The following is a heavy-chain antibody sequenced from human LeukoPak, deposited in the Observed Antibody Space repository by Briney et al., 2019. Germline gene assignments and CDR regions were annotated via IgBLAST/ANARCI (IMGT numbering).Heavy chain of an antibody. Sequence: ASVKVSCKVSGYTLNELSMHWVRQAPGKGLEWMGGFDHEDGETTYAQKFQGRVTMTEDTSTDTAYMELSSLTSHDTAVYFCATGARGWTVFHYWGQGTLVTVSS. CDR1: GYTLNELS. J-gene: IGHJ4*02. CDR2: FDHEDGET. D-gene: IGHD6-19*01. CDR3: ATGARGWTVFHY. V-gene: IGHV1-24*01.